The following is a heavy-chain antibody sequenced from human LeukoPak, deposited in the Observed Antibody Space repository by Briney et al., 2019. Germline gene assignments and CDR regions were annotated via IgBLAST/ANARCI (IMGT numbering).Heavy chain of an antibody. CDR2: IYYSGST. J-gene: IGHJ4*02. Sequence: PSETLSLTCTVSGGSISSSGYYWGWIRQPPGKGLEWIGSIYYSGSTFYNTSLKSRVTISVDTSKNQFSLKLSSVTAADTAVYYCARFTVGAMHVENYFDYWGQGTLVTVSS. V-gene: IGHV4-39*01. D-gene: IGHD1-26*01. CDR1: GGSISSSGYY. CDR3: ARFTVGAMHVENYFDY.